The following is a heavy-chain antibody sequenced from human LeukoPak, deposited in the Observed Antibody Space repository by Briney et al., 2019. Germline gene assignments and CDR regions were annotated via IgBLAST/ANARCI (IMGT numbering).Heavy chain of an antibody. CDR2: IYYSGST. Sequence: SETLSLTCTVSGGSISSYYWSWIRQPPGKGLEWIGYIYYSGSTNYNPSLKSRVTISADTSKNQFSLKLSSVAAADTAVYYCARERSMVRGLSWFDPWGQGTLVTVSS. CDR3: ARERSMVRGLSWFDP. CDR1: GGSISSYY. D-gene: IGHD3-10*01. J-gene: IGHJ5*02. V-gene: IGHV4-59*01.